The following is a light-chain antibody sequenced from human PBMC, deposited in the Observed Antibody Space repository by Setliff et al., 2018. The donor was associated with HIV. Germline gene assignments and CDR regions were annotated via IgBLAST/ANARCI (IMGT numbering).Light chain of an antibody. CDR2: RND. Sequence: QSALTQPPSASGTPGQRISISCSGTSSNIGGHFVYWYQQFPGTAPKRLIHRNDLRPSGVPDRFSASKSGTSASLAISGLRSDDEAVYYCASWDDMLSVVFGGGTQLTVL. CDR3: ASWDDMLSVV. V-gene: IGLV1-47*01. CDR1: SSNIGGHF. J-gene: IGLJ3*02.